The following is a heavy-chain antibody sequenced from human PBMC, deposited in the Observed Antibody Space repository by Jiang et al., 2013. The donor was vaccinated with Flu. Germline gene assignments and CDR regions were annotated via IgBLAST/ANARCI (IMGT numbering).Heavy chain of an antibody. CDR2: IYYFGDT. J-gene: IGHJ4*02. Sequence: GPGLVKPSETLSLTCTVSGGSITGYYWTWIRQPPGKGLEWIGDIYYFGDTNYNPSLRGRVVISLDTSKNQFSLKVNSVTAADTAVYYCASGTYFDYWGQGTLVTVSS. V-gene: IGHV4-59*13. CDR3: ASGTYFDY. D-gene: IGHD1-26*01. CDR1: GGSITGYY.